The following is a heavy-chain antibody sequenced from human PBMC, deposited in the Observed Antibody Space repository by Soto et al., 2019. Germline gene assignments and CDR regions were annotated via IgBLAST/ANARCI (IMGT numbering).Heavy chain of an antibody. CDR3: ARDYYDSSGYFGASRYAFDI. D-gene: IGHD3-22*01. J-gene: IGHJ3*02. CDR2: INPSGGST. CDR1: GYTFTSYY. Sequence: VASVKVSCKASGYTFTSYYMHWVRQAPGQGLEWMGIINPSGGSTSYAQKFQGRVTMTRDTSTSTVYMELSSLRSEDTAVYYCARDYYDSSGYFGASRYAFDIWGQGTMVTVSS. V-gene: IGHV1-46*01.